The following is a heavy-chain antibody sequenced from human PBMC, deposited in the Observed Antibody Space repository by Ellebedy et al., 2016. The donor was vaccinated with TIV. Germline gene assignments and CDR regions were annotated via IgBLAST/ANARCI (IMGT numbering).Heavy chain of an antibody. Sequence: SETLSLTXTVSGGSISSSSYYWGWIRQPPGKGLEWIGSIYYSGSTYYNPSLKSRVTISVDKSKNQFSLKLSSVTAADTAVYYCARVPGSTRDSTSSFDYWGQGTLVTVSS. J-gene: IGHJ4*02. D-gene: IGHD2-2*01. V-gene: IGHV4-39*07. CDR2: IYYSGST. CDR3: ARVPGSTRDSTSSFDY. CDR1: GGSISSSSYY.